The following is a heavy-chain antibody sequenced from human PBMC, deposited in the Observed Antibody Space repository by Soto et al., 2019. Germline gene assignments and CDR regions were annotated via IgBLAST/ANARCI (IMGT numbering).Heavy chain of an antibody. Sequence: GASVKVSCKESGYRFSDNQIRWLRREPGQGLEWMGRINPKSDDTNYAPKFQGRATMTRDTSIDTAYLELTGLTSDDTATYYCARKHSLDYIRWGLDPWGQGTLVTVSS. CDR3: ARKHSLDYIRWGLDP. CDR2: INPKSDDT. CDR1: GYRFSDNQ. J-gene: IGHJ5*02. V-gene: IGHV1-2*02. D-gene: IGHD4-4*01.